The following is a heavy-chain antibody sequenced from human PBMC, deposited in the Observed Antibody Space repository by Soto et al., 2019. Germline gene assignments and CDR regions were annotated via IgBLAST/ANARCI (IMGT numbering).Heavy chain of an antibody. D-gene: IGHD6-19*01. CDR1: GFTFSSYG. J-gene: IGHJ4*02. Sequence: QVQLVESGGGVVQPGRSLRLSCAASGFTFSSYGIHWVRQAPGKGLEWVAVILYDGSNKYYGDSVKGRFTISRDNSKNTLYLQMNSLRPEDTAVYYCAKKMSDGSGRSEFDYWGQGTLVTVSS. V-gene: IGHV3-30*18. CDR3: AKKMSDGSGRSEFDY. CDR2: ILYDGSNK.